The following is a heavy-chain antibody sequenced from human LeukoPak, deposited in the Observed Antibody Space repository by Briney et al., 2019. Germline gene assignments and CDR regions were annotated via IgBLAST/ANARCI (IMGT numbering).Heavy chain of an antibody. D-gene: IGHD3-22*01. V-gene: IGHV4-59*13. J-gene: IGHJ4*02. CDR1: GGSISSYY. Sequence: SETLSLTCTVPGGSISSYYWSWSRQPPGKGLEWIGYIYYSGSTNYNPSLKGRVTISVDTSKSQFSLTLSSVTAADTAVYYCARGGYYYDSSGYSWGLYFDYWGQGTLVTVSS. CDR2: IYYSGST. CDR3: ARGGYYYDSSGYSWGLYFDY.